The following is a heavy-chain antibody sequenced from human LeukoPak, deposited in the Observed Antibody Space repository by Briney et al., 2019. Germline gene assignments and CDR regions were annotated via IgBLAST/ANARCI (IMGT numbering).Heavy chain of an antibody. V-gene: IGHV3-20*04. CDR3: AELGITMIGGV. CDR2: INWNGGST. Sequence: GGSLRLSCAASGFTFDDYGMSWVRQAPGKGLERVSGINWNGGSTGYADSVKGRFTISRDNSKNTLYLQMNSLRAEDTAVYYCAELGITMIGGVWGKGTTVTISS. CDR1: GFTFDDYG. J-gene: IGHJ6*04. D-gene: IGHD3-10*02.